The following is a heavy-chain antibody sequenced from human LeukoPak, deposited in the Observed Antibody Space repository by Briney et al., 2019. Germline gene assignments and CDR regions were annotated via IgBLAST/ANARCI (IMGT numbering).Heavy chain of an antibody. CDR3: ARDWLGYDWMDH. Sequence: GASVKVSCKASGYTFTSYGISWVRQAPGQGLEWMGWISAYNGNTNYAQKFQGRVTMTRNTSISTAYMELNSLRSEDTAVYYCARDWLGYDWMDHWGQGTLVTVSS. J-gene: IGHJ4*02. V-gene: IGHV1-18*01. D-gene: IGHD5-12*01. CDR1: GYTFTSYG. CDR2: ISAYNGNT.